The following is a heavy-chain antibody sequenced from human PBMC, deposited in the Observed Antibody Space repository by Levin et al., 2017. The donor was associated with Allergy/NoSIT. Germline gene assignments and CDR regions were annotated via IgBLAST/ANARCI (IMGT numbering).Heavy chain of an antibody. J-gene: IGHJ4*02. CDR2: IYSGGNT. D-gene: IGHD1-26*01. Sequence: GGSLRLSCAASGFTISSNYMSWVRQAPGKGLEWVSVIYSGGNTYYADSVKGRFTISRDNSKNTLYLQMNSLRAEDTAVYYCATNSWSMGSLTPLDYWGLGTLVTVSS. V-gene: IGHV3-53*01. CDR3: ATNSWSMGSLTPLDY. CDR1: GFTISSNY.